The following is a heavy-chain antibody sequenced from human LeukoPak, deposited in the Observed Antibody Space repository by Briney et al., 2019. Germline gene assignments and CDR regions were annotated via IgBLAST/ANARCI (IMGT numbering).Heavy chain of an antibody. CDR2: ISYRGNT. D-gene: IGHD1-14*01. CDR1: GGSFSGYY. Sequence: SETLSLTCAVYGGSFSGYYWSWIRQPPGKGLEWIGYISYRGNTNYSPSLKSRVTISLDTSKNQFSLKLSSVTAADTAVYYCAREGLGTPFDYWGQGTLVTVSS. CDR3: AREGLGTPFDY. V-gene: IGHV4-59*01. J-gene: IGHJ4*02.